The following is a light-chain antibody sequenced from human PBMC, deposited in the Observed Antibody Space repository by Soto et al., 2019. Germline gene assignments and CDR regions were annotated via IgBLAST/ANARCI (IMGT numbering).Light chain of an antibody. CDR2: GAS. V-gene: IGKV3D-15*01. CDR3: QQYNDWPLWT. CDR1: QSVRSN. J-gene: IGKJ1*01. Sequence: EIVMTQSPVTLSVSPGESATLSCRASQSVRSNLAWYQQKLGRAPRLLIYGASTRATGIPGRFSGSGSGTEFTLTISSLQSEDFAVYYCQQYNDWPLWTFGQGTKVEIK.